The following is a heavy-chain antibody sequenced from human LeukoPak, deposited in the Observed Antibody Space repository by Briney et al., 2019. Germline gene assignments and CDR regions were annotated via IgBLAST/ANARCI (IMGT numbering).Heavy chain of an antibody. V-gene: IGHV1-2*02. J-gene: IGHJ5*02. D-gene: IGHD3-10*01. Sequence: ASVKVSCKASGYTFTGYYMHWVRQAPGQGLEWMGWINPNSGGTNYAQKFQGRVTMTRDTSISTAYMELSRLRSEDTAVYYCARDHESVPDWFDPWGQGTLVTVSS. CDR3: ARDHESVPDWFDP. CDR2: INPNSGGT. CDR1: GYTFTGYY.